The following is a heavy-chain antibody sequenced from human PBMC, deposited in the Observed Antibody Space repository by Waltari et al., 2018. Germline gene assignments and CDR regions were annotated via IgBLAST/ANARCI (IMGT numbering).Heavy chain of an antibody. CDR3: AKGISSIPDY. J-gene: IGHJ4*02. CDR2: IWYDGTSK. V-gene: IGHV3-33*06. Sequence: QVHLVESGGGVVQPGRSLRVSCVASGFIFSNFDMYWVRQAPGKGLEWVALIWYDGTSKYYADSVQGQFTISRDSSKNTLYLQMNSLRAEDTAVYYCAKGISSIPDYWGQGTLVTVSS. CDR1: GFIFSNFD. D-gene: IGHD3-3*02.